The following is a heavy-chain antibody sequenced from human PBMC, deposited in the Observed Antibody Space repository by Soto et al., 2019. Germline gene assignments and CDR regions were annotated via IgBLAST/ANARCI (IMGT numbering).Heavy chain of an antibody. D-gene: IGHD3-10*01. V-gene: IGHV3-23*01. J-gene: IGHJ5*02. CDR2: ISGSGGST. CDR3: AKDAMVRGVINWCDP. Sequence: EVQLLESGGGLVQPGGSLRLSCAASGFTFSSYAMSWVRQAPGTGLEWVSAISGSGGSTYYADSVKGRFTISRDNSKNTQDLQMNSVRAEDTAVYYCAKDAMVRGVINWCDPLGQGTLVTVSS. CDR1: GFTFSSYA.